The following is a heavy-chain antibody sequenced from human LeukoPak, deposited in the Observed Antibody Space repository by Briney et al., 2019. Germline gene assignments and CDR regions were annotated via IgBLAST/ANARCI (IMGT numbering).Heavy chain of an antibody. D-gene: IGHD3-16*02. V-gene: IGHV1-8*01. CDR1: GYTFTSYD. CDR2: MNPNSGNT. J-gene: IGHJ6*03. Sequence: GASVKVSCKASGYTFTSYDINWVRQATGQGLEWMGWMNPNSGNTGYAQKFQGRVTMTRNTSISTAYMELSSLRSEDTAVYYCARGNYDYVWGSYRPSSHYYYYYMDVWGKGTTVTVSS. CDR3: ARGNYDYVWGSYRPSSHYYYYYMDV.